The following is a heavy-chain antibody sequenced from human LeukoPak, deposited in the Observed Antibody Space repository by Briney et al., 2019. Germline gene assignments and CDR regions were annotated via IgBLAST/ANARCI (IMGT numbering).Heavy chain of an antibody. V-gene: IGHV4-31*03. CDR3: ARARLVVAATGYYYYYGMDV. CDR1: GGSISSGGYY. Sequence: SETLSLTCTVSGGSISSGGYYWSWIRQHPGKGLEWIGYTYYSGSTYYNPSLKSRVTISVDTSKNQFSLKLSSVTAADTAVYYCARARLVVAATGYYYYYGMDVWGQGTTVTVSS. CDR2: TYYSGST. D-gene: IGHD2-15*01. J-gene: IGHJ6*02.